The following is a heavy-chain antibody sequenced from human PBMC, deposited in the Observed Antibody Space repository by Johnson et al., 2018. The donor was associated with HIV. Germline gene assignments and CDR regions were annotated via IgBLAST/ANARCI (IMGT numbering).Heavy chain of an antibody. Sequence: QVQLVESGGGVVQPGGSLRLSCAASGFTFSSYGMHWVRQAPGKGLEWVAVISYDGANKYYADSVKGRFTISRDNSKNTLYLQMNSLTTEDTAVYYCARVLESKVAAGSWAFDIWGQGTMVTVSS. CDR1: GFTFSSYG. V-gene: IGHV3-30*19. J-gene: IGHJ3*02. CDR2: ISYDGANK. CDR3: ARVLESKVAAGSWAFDI. D-gene: IGHD6-13*01.